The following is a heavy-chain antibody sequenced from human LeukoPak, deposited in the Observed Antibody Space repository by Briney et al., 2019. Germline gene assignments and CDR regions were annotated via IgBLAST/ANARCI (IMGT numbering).Heavy chain of an antibody. V-gene: IGHV1-46*01. Sequence: ASVKVSCKASGYTFTNYGISWVRQAPGQGLEWMGVINPSGGSTTYAQKFQGRVTMTRYMSTSTVFMELTSLRPDDTAVYYCARGGIEPNFDYWGQGTLVTVSS. CDR2: INPSGGST. D-gene: IGHD3-16*01. J-gene: IGHJ4*02. CDR1: GYTFTNYG. CDR3: ARGGIEPNFDY.